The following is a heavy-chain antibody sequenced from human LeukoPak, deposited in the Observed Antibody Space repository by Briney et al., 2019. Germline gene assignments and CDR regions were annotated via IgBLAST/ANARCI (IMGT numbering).Heavy chain of an antibody. D-gene: IGHD2-8*01. Sequence: PGGSLRLSCAASGFTFSSYSMNWVRQAPGKGLEWVSYISSSSSTIYYADSVKGRFTISRDNAKNSLYLQMNSLRAEDTAVYYCARVHSDCTNGVCRAYYFDYWGQGTLVTVSS. CDR2: ISSSSSTI. V-gene: IGHV3-48*01. J-gene: IGHJ4*02. CDR1: GFTFSSYS. CDR3: ARVHSDCTNGVCRAYYFDY.